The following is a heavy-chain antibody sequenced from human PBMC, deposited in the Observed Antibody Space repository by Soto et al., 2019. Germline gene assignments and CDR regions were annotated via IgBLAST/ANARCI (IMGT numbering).Heavy chain of an antibody. V-gene: IGHV3-23*01. CDR2: ISGSGGST. CDR1: GFTFSSYA. CDR3: AKGERGATAAIQIY. J-gene: IGHJ4*02. Sequence: GGSLRLSCAASGFTFSSYAMSWVRQAPGKGLEWVSAISGSGGSTYYADSVKGRFTISRDNSKNTLYLQMNSLRAEDTAVYYCAKGERGATAAIQIYWGQGTLVTVSS. D-gene: IGHD1-26*01.